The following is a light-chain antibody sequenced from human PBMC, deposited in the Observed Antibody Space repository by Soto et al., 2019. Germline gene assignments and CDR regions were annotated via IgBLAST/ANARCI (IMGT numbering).Light chain of an antibody. CDR3: SSYTTSNTRQIV. J-gene: IGLJ1*01. Sequence: QSVLTQPASVSGSPGQWITISCTGTSSDVGGYNYVSWYQHHPGKAPKLMIYDVSNRPSGVSNRFSGSKSGNTASLTISGLQPEDEADYYCSSYTTSNTRQIVFGTGTQLTVL. CDR1: SSDVGGYNY. CDR2: DVS. V-gene: IGLV2-14*03.